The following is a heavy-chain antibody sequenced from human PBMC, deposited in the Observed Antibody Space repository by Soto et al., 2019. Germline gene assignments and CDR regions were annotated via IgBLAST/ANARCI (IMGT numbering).Heavy chain of an antibody. Sequence: SVKVSCKASGGTFSSYAISWVRQAPGQGLEWMGGIIPIFGTANYAQKFQGRVTITADKSTSTAYMELSRLRSDDTAVYYCARTITIFGVVTYYFDYWGQGTLVTVSS. CDR3: ARTITIFGVVTYYFDY. CDR1: GGTFSSYA. D-gene: IGHD3-3*01. CDR2: IIPIFGTA. J-gene: IGHJ4*02. V-gene: IGHV1-69*06.